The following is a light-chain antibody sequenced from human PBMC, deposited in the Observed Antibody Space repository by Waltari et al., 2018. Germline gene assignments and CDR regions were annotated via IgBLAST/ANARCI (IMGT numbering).Light chain of an antibody. CDR1: TVSKQY. Sequence: SHELTQPPSVSVSPGQTARITCSGDTVSKQYVYWYQHKQGQAPVLLIYKDTERPSGIPDRFSGSSSGTSVTLTISGVQAEDEADYYCQLADSTVTYVFGPGTKVIVL. V-gene: IGLV3-25*03. J-gene: IGLJ1*01. CDR3: QLADSTVTYV. CDR2: KDT.